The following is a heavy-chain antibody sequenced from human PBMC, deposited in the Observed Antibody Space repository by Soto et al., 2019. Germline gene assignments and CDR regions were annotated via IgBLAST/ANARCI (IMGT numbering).Heavy chain of an antibody. J-gene: IGHJ4*02. CDR3: ARGGVDYYDSSGYYFSPYYFDY. V-gene: IGHV4-39*07. CDR1: GGSISSNSYY. Sequence: PSETLSLTCIVSGGSISSNSYYWGWIRQTPGMELEWIGSIYHSGDSYYNPSLKSRVTISVDRSKNQFSLKLSSVTAADTAVYYCARGGVDYYDSSGYYFSPYYFDYWGQGTLVTVSS. CDR2: IYHSGDS. D-gene: IGHD3-22*01.